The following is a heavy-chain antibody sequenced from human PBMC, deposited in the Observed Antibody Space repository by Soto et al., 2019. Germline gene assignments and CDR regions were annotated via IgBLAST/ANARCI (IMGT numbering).Heavy chain of an antibody. V-gene: IGHV4-34*01. J-gene: IGHJ6*02. D-gene: IGHD3-3*01. Sequence: SGTLSLTCAAYGGSFSGYYWSWIRQPPGKGLEWIGEINHSGSTNYNPSLNSRVTISVDTSKNQFSLKLSSVTAADTAVYYWARDPGPFFWSGYSNGMDVWGQGTTVTVSS. CDR1: GGSFSGYY. CDR3: ARDPGPFFWSGYSNGMDV. CDR2: INHSGST.